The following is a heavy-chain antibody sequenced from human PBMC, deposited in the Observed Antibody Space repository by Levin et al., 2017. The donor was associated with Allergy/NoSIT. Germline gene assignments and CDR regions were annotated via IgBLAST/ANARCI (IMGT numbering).Heavy chain of an antibody. Sequence: LRLSCNVSGGSISSGNYYWSWIRQPAGKGLEYIGRLYTSATTYYNPSLRSRVTISVDTSKNQFSLNLTSVTAADTAVYYCVRERYPYWYFDLWGRGTLVTVSS. J-gene: IGHJ2*01. D-gene: IGHD2-2*02. CDR2: LYTSATT. CDR1: GGSISSGNYY. V-gene: IGHV4-61*02. CDR3: VRERYPYWYFDL.